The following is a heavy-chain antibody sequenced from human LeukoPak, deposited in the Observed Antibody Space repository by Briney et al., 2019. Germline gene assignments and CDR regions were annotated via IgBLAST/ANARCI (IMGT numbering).Heavy chain of an antibody. V-gene: IGHV4-39*02. Sequence: SETLSLTCTDSGGSISSSSYYWGRIRQPPGKGLEWIGSIYYSGSTYYNPSLKSRVTISVDTSKNQFSLKLSSVTAADTAVYYCAGDSYGHRTPFDYWGQGTLVTVSS. J-gene: IGHJ4*02. D-gene: IGHD5-18*01. CDR2: IYYSGST. CDR1: GGSISSSSYY. CDR3: AGDSYGHRTPFDY.